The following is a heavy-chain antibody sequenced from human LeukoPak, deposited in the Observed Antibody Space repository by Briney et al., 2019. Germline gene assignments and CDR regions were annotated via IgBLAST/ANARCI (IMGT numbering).Heavy chain of an antibody. V-gene: IGHV3-49*03. CDR1: GFTFGDYA. CDR2: IRSKTHSGAT. CDR3: AKAEWVVVAAYFDY. D-gene: IGHD2-15*01. J-gene: IGHJ4*02. Sequence: GGSLRLSCTASGFTFGDYAMSWFRQAPGKGLEWLGFIRSKTHSGATEYAASVRGRFTISRDDSKSIAYLQMNSLKIEDTAAYYCAKAEWVVVAAYFDYWGQGTLVTVSS.